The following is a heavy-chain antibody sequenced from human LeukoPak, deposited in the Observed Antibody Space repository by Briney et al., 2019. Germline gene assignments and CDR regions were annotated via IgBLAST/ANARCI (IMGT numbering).Heavy chain of an antibody. CDR3: AKKGPTVVSYYYYGMDV. Sequence: GRSLRLSCAASGFTFSSYGMHWVRQAPGKGLEWVAVISYDGSNKYYADSVKGRFTISRDNSKNTLYLQMNSLRAEDTAVYYCAKKGPTVVSYYYYGMDVWGQGTTVTVSS. D-gene: IGHD4-23*01. CDR2: ISYDGSNK. V-gene: IGHV3-30*18. J-gene: IGHJ6*02. CDR1: GFTFSSYG.